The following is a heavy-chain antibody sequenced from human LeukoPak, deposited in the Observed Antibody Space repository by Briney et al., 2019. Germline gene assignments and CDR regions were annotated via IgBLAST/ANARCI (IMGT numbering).Heavy chain of an antibody. CDR3: AKDPAMTTVVTSGY. CDR1: GFTFSSYG. V-gene: IGHV3-30*02. Sequence: GGSLRLPCAASGFTFSSYGMHWVRQAPGKGLEWVAFIRYDGSNKYYADSVKGRFTISRDNSKNTLYLQMNSLRAEDTAVYYCAKDPAMTTVVTSGYWGQGTLVTVSS. J-gene: IGHJ4*02. D-gene: IGHD4-23*01. CDR2: IRYDGSNK.